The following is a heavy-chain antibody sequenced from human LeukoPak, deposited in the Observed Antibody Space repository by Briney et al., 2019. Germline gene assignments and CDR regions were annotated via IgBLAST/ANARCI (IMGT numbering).Heavy chain of an antibody. CDR1: GFTFSSYW. J-gene: IGHJ5*02. V-gene: IGHV3-74*01. Sequence: GGSLRLSCAASGFTFSSYWMHWVRQAPGKGLVWVSRINSDGSSTSYADSVKGRFTISRDNAKNTLYLQMNSLRAEDTAVYYCARDQNPLYDILTMVIPPSGFDPWGQGTLVTVSS. CDR3: ARDQNPLYDILTMVIPPSGFDP. CDR2: INSDGSST. D-gene: IGHD3-9*01.